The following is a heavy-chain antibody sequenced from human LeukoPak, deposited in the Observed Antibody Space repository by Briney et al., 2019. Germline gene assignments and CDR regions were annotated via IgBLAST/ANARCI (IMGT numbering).Heavy chain of an antibody. CDR2: IYTSGST. V-gene: IGHV4-61*02. Sequence: SETLSLTCTVSGGSISSGSYYWSWIRQPAGKGLEWIGRIYTSGSTNYNPSLKSRVTISVDTSKNQFSLKLSSVTAADTAVYYCARGRKYGYYFDYWGQGTLVTVSS. J-gene: IGHJ4*02. CDR3: ARGRKYGYYFDY. CDR1: GGSISSGSYY. D-gene: IGHD2-2*01.